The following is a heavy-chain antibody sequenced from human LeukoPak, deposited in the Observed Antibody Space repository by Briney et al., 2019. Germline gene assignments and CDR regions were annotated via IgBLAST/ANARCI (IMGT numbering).Heavy chain of an antibody. CDR3: ARAPYDGSGYPFFDY. CDR2: IYSGGST. CDR1: GFTVSSNY. Sequence: PGGSLRLSCAASGFTVSSNYMSWVRQAPGKGLEWVSVIYSGGSTKYADSVKGRFTISRDNSKNTLYLQMNSLRAEDTAVYYCARAPYDGSGYPFFDYWGQGTLVTVSS. J-gene: IGHJ4*02. D-gene: IGHD3-22*01. V-gene: IGHV3-53*01.